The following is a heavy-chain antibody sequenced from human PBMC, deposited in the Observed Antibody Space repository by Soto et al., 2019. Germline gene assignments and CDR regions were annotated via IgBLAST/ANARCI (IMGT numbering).Heavy chain of an antibody. V-gene: IGHV3-23*01. CDR3: AKGGYDFWSGYHNWFDP. Sequence: GGSLRLSCAASGFTFSSYAMSWVRQAPGKGLEWVSAISGSGGSTYYADSVKGRFTISRDNSKNTLYLQMNSLRAEDTAVYYCAKGGYDFWSGYHNWFDPWGQGTLVTVSS. J-gene: IGHJ5*02. D-gene: IGHD3-3*01. CDR1: GFTFSSYA. CDR2: ISGSGGST.